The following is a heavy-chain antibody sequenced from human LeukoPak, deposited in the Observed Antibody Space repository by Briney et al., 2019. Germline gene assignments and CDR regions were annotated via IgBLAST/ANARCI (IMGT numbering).Heavy chain of an antibody. CDR3: AKTNDYYDY. Sequence: PGGSLRLSCAASGFTFSNNGMSWVRQSPGRGLEWVSGISGGGDTTYYAESVKGRFTISRDNSKNTLFLQMNSLTAEDTAVYYCAKTNDYYDYWGQGTLVAVSS. J-gene: IGHJ4*02. CDR1: GFTFSNNG. V-gene: IGHV3-23*01. D-gene: IGHD3-16*01. CDR2: ISGGGDTT.